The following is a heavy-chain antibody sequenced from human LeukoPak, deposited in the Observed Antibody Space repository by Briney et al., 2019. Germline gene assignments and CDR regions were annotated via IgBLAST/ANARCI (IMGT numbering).Heavy chain of an antibody. CDR3: ARLVTMIVVVITQRYYYYYMDV. V-gene: IGHV3-53*01. J-gene: IGHJ6*03. CDR1: GFTVSSNY. CDR2: IYSGGST. D-gene: IGHD3-22*01. Sequence: GGSLRLSCAASGFTVSSNYMSWVRQAPGKGLEWVSVIYSGGSTYYADSVKGRFTISRDNSKNTLYLQMNSLRAEDTAVYYCARLVTMIVVVITQRYYYYYMDVWGKGTTVTISS.